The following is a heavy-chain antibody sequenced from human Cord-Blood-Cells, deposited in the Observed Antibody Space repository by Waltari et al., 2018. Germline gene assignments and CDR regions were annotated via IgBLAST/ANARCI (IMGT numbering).Heavy chain of an antibody. D-gene: IGHD7-27*01. CDR3: ARVKTGENAFDI. CDR2: IYYSGST. CDR1: GGSISSGGYY. J-gene: IGHJ3*02. Sequence: QVQLQESGPGLVKPSQTLSLTCTVSGGSISSGGYYWCWSRQHPGKGLEWIGYIYYSGSTYYNPSLKSRVTISVDTSKNQFSRKLSSVTAADTAVYYCARVKTGENAFDIWCQGTMVTVSS. V-gene: IGHV4-31*03.